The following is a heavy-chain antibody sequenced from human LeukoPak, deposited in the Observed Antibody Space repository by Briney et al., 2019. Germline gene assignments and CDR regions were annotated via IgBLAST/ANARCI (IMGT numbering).Heavy chain of an antibody. CDR2: ISSSSYI. V-gene: IGHV3-21*01. CDR1: GFTFSSYS. J-gene: IGHJ4*02. D-gene: IGHD3-10*01. Sequence: GGSLRPSCAASGFTFSSYSMNWVRQAPGKGLEWVSSISSSSYIYYADSVKGRFTISRDNAKNSLYLQMNSLRAEDTAVYYCARDLNYYGSGSSTDYWGQGTLVTVSS. CDR3: ARDLNYYGSGSSTDY.